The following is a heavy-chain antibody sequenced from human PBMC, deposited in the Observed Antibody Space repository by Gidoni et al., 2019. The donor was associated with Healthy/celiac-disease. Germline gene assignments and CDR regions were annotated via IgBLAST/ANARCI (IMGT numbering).Heavy chain of an antibody. Sequence: QVQLQESGPGLVKPSETLSLTCTVSGYSISSGYYWGWIRQPPGKGLEWIGSIYHSGSTYYNPSLKSRVTISVDTSKNQFSLKLSSVTAADTAVYYCARDPSPTGDGSYFDYWGQGTLVTVSS. CDR2: IYHSGST. CDR1: GYSISSGYY. V-gene: IGHV4-38-2*02. J-gene: IGHJ4*02. CDR3: ARDPSPTGDGSYFDY. D-gene: IGHD7-27*01.